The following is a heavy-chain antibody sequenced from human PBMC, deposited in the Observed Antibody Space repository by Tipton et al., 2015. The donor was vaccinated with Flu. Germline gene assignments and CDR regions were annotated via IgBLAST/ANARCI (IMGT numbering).Heavy chain of an antibody. CDR3: ARDHRWELHAFDI. V-gene: IGHV4-61*02. CDR1: GGSISSGSYY. CDR2: IYTSGST. Sequence: TLSLTCTVSGGSISSGSYYWSWIRQPAGKELEWIGRIYTSGSTNYNPSLKSRVTISVDTSKNQFSLKLSSVTAADTAVYYCARDHRWELHAFDIWGQGTMVTVSS. J-gene: IGHJ3*02. D-gene: IGHD1-26*01.